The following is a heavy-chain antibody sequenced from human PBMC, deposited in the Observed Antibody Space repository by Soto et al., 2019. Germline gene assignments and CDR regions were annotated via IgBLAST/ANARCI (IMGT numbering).Heavy chain of an antibody. CDR3: ARTVPDIVVVPAAPPIAWFDP. V-gene: IGHV3-48*01. Sequence: GGSLRLSCAASGFTFSSYSMNWVRQAPGKGMEWVSYISSSSSTIYYADSVKGRFTISRDNAKNSLYLQMNSLRAEDTAVYYCARTVPDIVVVPAAPPIAWFDPWGQGTLVTVSS. CDR1: GFTFSSYS. D-gene: IGHD2-2*01. J-gene: IGHJ5*02. CDR2: ISSSSSTI.